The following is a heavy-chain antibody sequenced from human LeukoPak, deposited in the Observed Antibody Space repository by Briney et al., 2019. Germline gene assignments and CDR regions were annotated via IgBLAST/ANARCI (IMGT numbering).Heavy chain of an antibody. V-gene: IGHV4-39*07. Sequence: SETLSLTCTVSGGSISSSSYYWGWIRQPPGKGLEWIGSIYYSGSTYYNPSLKSRVTISVDTSKNQFSLKLSSVTAADTAVYYCARGRGVGDNWFDPWGQGTLVTVSS. J-gene: IGHJ5*02. D-gene: IGHD3-10*01. CDR1: GGSISSSSYY. CDR3: ARGRGVGDNWFDP. CDR2: IYYSGST.